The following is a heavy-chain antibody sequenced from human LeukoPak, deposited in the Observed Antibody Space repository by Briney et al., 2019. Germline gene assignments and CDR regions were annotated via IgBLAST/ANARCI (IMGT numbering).Heavy chain of an antibody. Sequence: SETLSLTCTVSGDSIDSRSYYGDWIRQAPGKGLEWIGTIYHSGITEYNPSLKSRVAIFVDTSQNQFYLILHSVAAADTAVYYCARRFEFDNTHYHYFDYWGQGALVTVSS. J-gene: IGHJ4*02. CDR1: GDSIDSRSYY. V-gene: IGHV4-39*01. CDR3: ARRFEFDNTHYHYFDY. D-gene: IGHD3-10*01. CDR2: IYHSGIT.